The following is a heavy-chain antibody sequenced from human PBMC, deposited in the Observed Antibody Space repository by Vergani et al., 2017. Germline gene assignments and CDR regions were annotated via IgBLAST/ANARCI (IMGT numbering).Heavy chain of an antibody. CDR1: GYTSTGYY. D-gene: IGHD6-13*01. Sequence: QVQLVQSGAEVKKPGASVKVSCKASGYTSTGYYMHWVRQAPGQGLEWMGWINPNSGGTNYAQKFQGRVTMTRDTSISTAYMELSRLRSDDTAVYYCARGVAAAGSWGWFDPWGQGTLVTVSS. V-gene: IGHV1-2*02. CDR2: INPNSGGT. CDR3: ARGVAAAGSWGWFDP. J-gene: IGHJ5*02.